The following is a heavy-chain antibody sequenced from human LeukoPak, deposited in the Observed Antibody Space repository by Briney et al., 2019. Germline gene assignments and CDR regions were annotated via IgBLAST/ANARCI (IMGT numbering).Heavy chain of an antibody. V-gene: IGHV1-58*02. CDR3: AAGVPESSGGSADFDY. CDR2: IVVGSGNT. D-gene: IGHD2-15*01. Sequence: ASVKVSCKASGFTFTSSAMQWVRQARGQRLEWIGWIVVGSGNTNYAQKFQERVTITRDMSTSTAYMELSSLRSEDTAVYYCAAGVPESSGGSADFDYWGQGTLVTVSS. J-gene: IGHJ4*02. CDR1: GFTFTSSA.